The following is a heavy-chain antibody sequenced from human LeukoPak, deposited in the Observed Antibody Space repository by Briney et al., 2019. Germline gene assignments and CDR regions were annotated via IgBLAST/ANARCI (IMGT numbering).Heavy chain of an antibody. CDR3: ARATETGTTPRGDY. Sequence: ASVKVPCKASGGTFSSYAISWVRQAPGQGLEWMGRIIPILGIANYAQKFQGRVTITADKSTSTAYMELSSLRSEDTAVYYCARATETGTTPRGDYWGQGTLVTVSS. V-gene: IGHV1-69*04. CDR1: GGTFSSYA. CDR2: IIPILGIA. D-gene: IGHD1-7*01. J-gene: IGHJ4*02.